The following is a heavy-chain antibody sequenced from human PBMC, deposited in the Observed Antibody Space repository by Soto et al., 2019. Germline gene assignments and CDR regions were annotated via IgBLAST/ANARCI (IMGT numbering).Heavy chain of an antibody. D-gene: IGHD2-8*01. CDR1: GFTSSDYW. Sequence: TGGSLRLSCAASGFTSSDYWMTWVRQAPGKGLEWVANIKQDGSEKYSVDSVKGRFTISRDNAKNSLYLQMNSLRAEDTAVYYCARTQRDCTTGACYGWSFDLWGRGTLVTVSS. CDR3: ARTQRDCTTGACYGWSFDL. J-gene: IGHJ2*01. CDR2: IKQDGSEK. V-gene: IGHV3-7*05.